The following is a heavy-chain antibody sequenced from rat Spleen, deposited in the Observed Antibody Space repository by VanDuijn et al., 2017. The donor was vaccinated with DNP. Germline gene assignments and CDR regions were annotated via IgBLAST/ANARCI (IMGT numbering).Heavy chain of an antibody. J-gene: IGHJ4*01. CDR2: IWGDGST. Sequence: QVQMKETGPGLVQTTQTLSVTCTVSGFSLTSYGVHWVRQAPGKGLEWMGIIWGDGSTNYNSALKSRLSISRDTSKSQVFLTMNSLQTDDTAVYYCATIAAISYVMDAWGQGASVTVSS. V-gene: IGHV2-77*01. CDR1: GFSLTSYG. D-gene: IGHD1-2*01. CDR3: ATIAAISYVMDA.